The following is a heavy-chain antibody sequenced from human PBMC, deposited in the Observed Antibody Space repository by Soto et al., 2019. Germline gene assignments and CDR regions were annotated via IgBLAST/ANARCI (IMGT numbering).Heavy chain of an antibody. CDR1: GGSISSGDYY. J-gene: IGHJ2*01. V-gene: IGHV4-30-4*01. CDR2: IYYSGST. CDR3: ASGQRGGLDL. Sequence: QVQLQESGPGMVKPSQTLSLTCTVSGGSISSGDYYWSWIRQPPGKGLEWIGYIYYSGSTYYNPSLTSRVTISVDTAKNHFSLKLSSVAAADTAVYYCASGQRGGLDLWGRGTLVTVPS.